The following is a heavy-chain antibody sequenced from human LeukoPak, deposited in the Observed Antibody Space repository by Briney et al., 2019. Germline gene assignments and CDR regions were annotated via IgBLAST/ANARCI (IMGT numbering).Heavy chain of an antibody. D-gene: IGHD6-13*01. V-gene: IGHV3-30*02. Sequence: GGSLRLSCAASGFTFSSYGMRWVRQAPGKGLEWVAFIRYDGSNKYYADSVKGRFTISRDNSKNTLYLQMNSLRAEDTAVYYCAKEGAEEQQLVPGVDYWGQGTLVTVSS. CDR2: IRYDGSNK. CDR1: GFTFSSYG. J-gene: IGHJ4*02. CDR3: AKEGAEEQQLVPGVDY.